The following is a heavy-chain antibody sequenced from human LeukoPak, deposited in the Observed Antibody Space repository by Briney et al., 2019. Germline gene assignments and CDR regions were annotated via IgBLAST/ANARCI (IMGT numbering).Heavy chain of an antibody. V-gene: IGHV4-39*01. CDR3: ARLRGGVQLWGD. J-gene: IGHJ4*02. D-gene: IGHD5-18*01. CDR1: SGSFSSRSYY. CDR2: INYSGTT. Sequence: SSETLSLTCTVSSGSFSSRSYYCGWIRQPPGMGLEWIATINYSGTTYYNPSLKSRVTASVDTSKNQFYLRLSSVTAADTAVYYCARLRGGVQLWGDWGQGTLVTVSS.